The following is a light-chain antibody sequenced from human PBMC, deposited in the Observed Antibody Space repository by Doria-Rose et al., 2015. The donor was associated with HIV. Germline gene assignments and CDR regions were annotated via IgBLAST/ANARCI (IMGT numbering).Light chain of an antibody. CDR2: WAS. Sequence: TQSPESLGMSLGERATLNCKSNQSLLYTSKNYLAWYQQKPGQPPNLSIYWASTRQSGVPARFSGSGSGTDFTLTISSLEAEDVAVYYCQQYYDTPSFGPGTTVDIK. V-gene: IGKV4-1*01. CDR3: QQYYDTPS. CDR1: QSLLYTSKNY. J-gene: IGKJ3*01.